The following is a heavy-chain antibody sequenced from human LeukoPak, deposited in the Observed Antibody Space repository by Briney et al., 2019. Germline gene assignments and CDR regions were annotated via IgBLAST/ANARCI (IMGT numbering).Heavy chain of an antibody. CDR2: ITSGFTP. D-gene: IGHD1-26*01. V-gene: IGHV3-23*01. Sequence: PGGSLSLSCAASGLTFSNYAMSWFRQAPGKGLGWVSGITSGFTPHYADSVKGRFTISRDNSKNTFHLQMNSLRAEDTAVYYCAKDYSDSRVGDVFFEYWGQGTLATVSS. CDR1: GLTFSNYA. CDR3: AKDYSDSRVGDVFFEY. J-gene: IGHJ4*02.